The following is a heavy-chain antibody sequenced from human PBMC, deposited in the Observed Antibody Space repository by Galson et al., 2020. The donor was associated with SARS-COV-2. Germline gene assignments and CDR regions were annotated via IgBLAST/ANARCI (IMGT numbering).Heavy chain of an antibody. CDR2: INPNSGGT. Sequence: GESLKISCKASGYTFTGYYMHWVQQAPGQGLEWMGWINPNSGGTNYAQKFQGWVTMTRDTSISTAYMELSRLRSDDTAVYYCAREVRHCSGGSCYGDYYYYYGMDVWGQGTTVTVSS. V-gene: IGHV1-2*04. CDR1: GYTFTGYY. J-gene: IGHJ6*02. CDR3: AREVRHCSGGSCYGDYYYYYGMDV. D-gene: IGHD2-15*01.